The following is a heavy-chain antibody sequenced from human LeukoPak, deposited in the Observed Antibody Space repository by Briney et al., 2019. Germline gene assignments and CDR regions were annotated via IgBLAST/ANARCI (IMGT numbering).Heavy chain of an antibody. D-gene: IGHD2-2*01. V-gene: IGHV4-4*07. Sequence: SETLSLTCTVSGGSISSYYWSWIRQPAGKGLEWIGRIYTSGSTNYNPSLKSRVTMSVDTSKNQFSLKLSSVTAADTAVYYCARDLVLVVPAAIGYYYYYYMDVWGKGTTVTVSS. J-gene: IGHJ6*03. CDR1: GGSISSYY. CDR2: IYTSGST. CDR3: ARDLVLVVPAAIGYYYYYYMDV.